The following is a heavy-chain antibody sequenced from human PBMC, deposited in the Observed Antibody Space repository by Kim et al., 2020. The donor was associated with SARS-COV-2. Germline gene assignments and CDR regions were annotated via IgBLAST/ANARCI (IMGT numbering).Heavy chain of an antibody. Sequence: GSLRLSCAASGFTFSDYYMSWIRQAPGKGLEWVSDISSSGTTIYYADSVKGRFTISRDNAKNSLYLQMNSLRVEDTAVYYCARDRKIYCSGGSCYYYYYGMDVWGQGTTVTVSS. D-gene: IGHD2-15*01. J-gene: IGHJ6*02. CDR1: GFTFSDYY. V-gene: IGHV3-11*04. CDR3: ARDRKIYCSGGSCYYYYYGMDV. CDR2: ISSSGTTI.